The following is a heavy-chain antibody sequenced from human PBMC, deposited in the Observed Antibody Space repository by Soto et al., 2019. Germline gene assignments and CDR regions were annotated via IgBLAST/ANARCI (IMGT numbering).Heavy chain of an antibody. CDR1: GFTVSSSY. CDR3: AREFRDGSNTRLAFDP. Sequence: PGGSLRLSCAASGFTVSSSYMTWVRQTPGKGLEWVSVMYAGGTTYYADSVKGRFTFSRDNSKNMLYLQMSNLRAEDTAMYYCAREFRDGSNTRLAFDPWGQGTLVTSPQ. V-gene: IGHV3-66*01. J-gene: IGHJ5*02. CDR2: MYAGGTT. D-gene: IGHD2-15*01.